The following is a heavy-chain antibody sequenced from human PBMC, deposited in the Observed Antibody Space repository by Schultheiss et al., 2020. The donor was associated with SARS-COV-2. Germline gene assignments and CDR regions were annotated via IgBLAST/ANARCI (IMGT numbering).Heavy chain of an antibody. Sequence: GESLKISCKGFGDSFTTYWIGWVRQMPGKGLEWMGIIYPGDSDTRYSPSFQGQVTISADKSISTAYLQWSSLKASDTAMYYCARPRSGVSGSYSLDYWGQGTLVTVSS. D-gene: IGHD1-26*01. CDR3: ARPRSGVSGSYSLDY. CDR2: IYPGDSDT. V-gene: IGHV5-51*01. CDR1: GDSFTTYW. J-gene: IGHJ4*02.